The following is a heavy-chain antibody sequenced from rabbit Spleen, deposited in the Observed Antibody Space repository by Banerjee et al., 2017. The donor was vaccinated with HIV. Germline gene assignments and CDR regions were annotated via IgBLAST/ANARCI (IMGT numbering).Heavy chain of an antibody. CDR3: ARDSGSSFSSYGMDL. V-gene: IGHV1S40*01. D-gene: IGHD8-1*01. CDR2: IEAGGSGFT. CDR1: GIDFSTYYY. Sequence: QSLEESGGDLVKPGASLTLTCKASGIDFSTYYYMCWVRQAPGKGLEWIACIEAGGSGFTYSATWAKGRFTISKTSSTTVTLQMTSLTVADTATYFCARDSGSSFSSYGMDLWGPGTLVTVS. J-gene: IGHJ6*01.